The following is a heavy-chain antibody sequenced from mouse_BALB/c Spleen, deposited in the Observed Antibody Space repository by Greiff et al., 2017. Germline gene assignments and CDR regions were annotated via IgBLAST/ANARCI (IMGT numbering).Heavy chain of an antibody. V-gene: IGHV14-3*02. CDR2: IDPANGNT. J-gene: IGHJ4*01. CDR1: GFNIKDTY. D-gene: IGHD1-2*01. CDR3: ARKTTAIYYYAMDY. Sequence: EVQRVESGAELVKPGASVKLSCTASGFNIKDTYMHWVKQRPEQGLEWIGRIDPANGNTKYDPKFQGKATITADTSSNTAYLQLSSLTSEDTAVYYCARKTTAIYYYAMDYWGQGTSVTVSS.